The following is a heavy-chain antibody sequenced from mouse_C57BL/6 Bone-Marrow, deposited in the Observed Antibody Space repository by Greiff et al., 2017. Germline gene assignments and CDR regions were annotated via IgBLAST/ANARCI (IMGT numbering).Heavy chain of an antibody. D-gene: IGHD2-4*01. CDR2: ILPGSGST. CDR3: AREIYYDYDDWFAY. V-gene: IGHV1-9*01. J-gene: IGHJ3*01. CDR1: GYTFTGYW. Sequence: QVQLQQSGAELMKPGASVKLSCKATGYTFTGYWIEWVKQRPGHGLEWLGEILPGSGSTNSNEKFKGKATFTADTSSNTAYMQLSSLTTEDSAIYYCAREIYYDYDDWFAYWGQGTLVTVSA.